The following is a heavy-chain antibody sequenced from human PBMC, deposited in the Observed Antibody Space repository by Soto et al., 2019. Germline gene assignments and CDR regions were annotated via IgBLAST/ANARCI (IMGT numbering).Heavy chain of an antibody. D-gene: IGHD6-13*01. CDR3: ARRSSSWSARFDP. J-gene: IGHJ5*02. CDR1: GGSISSSNW. Sequence: PSETLSLTCAVSGGSISSSNWWSWVRQPPGKGLEWIGEIYHSGSTNYNPSLKSRVTISVDKSKNQFSLKLSSVTAADTAVYYCARRSSSWSARFDPWGQGTLVTVSS. V-gene: IGHV4-4*02. CDR2: IYHSGST.